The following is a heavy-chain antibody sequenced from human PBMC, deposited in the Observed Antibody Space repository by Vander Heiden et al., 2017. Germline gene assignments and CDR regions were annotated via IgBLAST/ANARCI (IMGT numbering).Heavy chain of an antibody. V-gene: IGHV1-18*01. Sequence: QVQLVQSGAEVKKPGASVKVSCKASGYTFTSYGISWVRQAPGQGLEWMGWISAYNGNTNYAQKLQGRVTMTTDTSTSTAYMELRSLRSDDTAVYYCARVEPPLLYSSGWYPFDYWGQGTLVTVSS. D-gene: IGHD6-19*01. CDR1: GYTFTSYG. J-gene: IGHJ4*02. CDR2: ISAYNGNT. CDR3: ARVEPPLLYSSGWYPFDY.